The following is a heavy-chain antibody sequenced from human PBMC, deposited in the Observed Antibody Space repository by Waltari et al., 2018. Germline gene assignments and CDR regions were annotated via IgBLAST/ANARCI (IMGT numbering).Heavy chain of an antibody. CDR1: GGSFSVYY. CDR3: ARADRGPRSGSSATPAWGP. D-gene: IGHD1-26*01. Sequence: QVQLQQWGAGLLKPSETLSLTCAVYGGSFSVYYWSWIRQPPGKGLEWIGEINRSGSTNDNPSLKGRVTISLDTSKNQFSLKLSSVTAADTAVYYCARADRGPRSGSSATPAWGPWGQGTLVTVSS. CDR2: INRSGST. J-gene: IGHJ5*02. V-gene: IGHV4-34*01.